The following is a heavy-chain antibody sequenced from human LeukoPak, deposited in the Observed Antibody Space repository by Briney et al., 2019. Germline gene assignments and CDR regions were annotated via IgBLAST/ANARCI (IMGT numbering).Heavy chain of an antibody. Sequence: ASVKVSCKVSGYSLSELSMHWVRQAPGKGLEWMGGFDPENGEAVYAQKFQGRVTMTEDTSTDTSYMELNSLKSEDTAVYYCARGYYYGSLRPFDYWGQGTLVTVSS. CDR3: ARGYYYGSLRPFDY. CDR1: GYSLSELS. D-gene: IGHD3-10*01. J-gene: IGHJ4*02. CDR2: FDPENGEA. V-gene: IGHV1-24*01.